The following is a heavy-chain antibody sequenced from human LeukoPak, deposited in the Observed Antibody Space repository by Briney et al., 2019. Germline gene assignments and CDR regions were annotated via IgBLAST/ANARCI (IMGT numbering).Heavy chain of an antibody. Sequence: ASVKVSCKASGGTFSSYAICWVRQAPGQGLEWMGGIIPIFGTANYAQKFQGRVTITADESTSTAYMELSSLRSEDTAVYYCARDGVGYSGYDFWYWGQGTLVTVSS. D-gene: IGHD5-12*01. CDR3: ARDGVGYSGYDFWY. CDR2: IIPIFGTA. J-gene: IGHJ4*02. CDR1: GGTFSSYA. V-gene: IGHV1-69*13.